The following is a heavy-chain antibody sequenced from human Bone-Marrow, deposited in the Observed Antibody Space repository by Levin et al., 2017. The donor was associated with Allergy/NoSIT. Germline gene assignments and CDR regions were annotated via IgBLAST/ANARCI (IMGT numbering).Heavy chain of an antibody. CDR2: ISSSSSYI. J-gene: IGHJ5*02. V-gene: IGHV3-21*01. CDR3: ARSLDSSSWYIRMKYNWFDP. Sequence: GGSLRLSCAASGFTFSSYSMNWVRQAPGKGLEWVSSISSSSSYIYYADSVKGRFTISRDNAKNSLYLQMNSLRAEDTAVYYCARSLDSSSWYIRMKYNWFDPWGQGTLVTVSS. D-gene: IGHD6-13*01. CDR1: GFTFSSYS.